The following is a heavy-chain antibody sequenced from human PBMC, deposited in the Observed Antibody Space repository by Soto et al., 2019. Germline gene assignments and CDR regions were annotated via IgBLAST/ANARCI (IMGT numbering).Heavy chain of an antibody. Sequence: QVQLQQWGAGLLKPSETLSLTCAVYGGSFSGYYWSWIRQPPGKGLEWIGEINHSGSTNYNPSLKSRVTISVDTSKNQFSLKLSSVTAADTAVYYCARGHQIYDFWTRRVYFDYWGQGTLVTVSS. CDR2: INHSGST. J-gene: IGHJ4*02. CDR3: ARGHQIYDFWTRRVYFDY. CDR1: GGSFSGYY. V-gene: IGHV4-34*01. D-gene: IGHD3-3*01.